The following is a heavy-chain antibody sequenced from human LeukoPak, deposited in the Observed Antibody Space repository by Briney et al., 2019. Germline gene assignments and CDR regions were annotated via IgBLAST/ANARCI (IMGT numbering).Heavy chain of an antibody. CDR1: GGSVSSGSYY. J-gene: IGHJ5*02. V-gene: IGHV4-61*01. D-gene: IGHD6-13*01. CDR2: IYYSGST. CDR3: AREVAAAGGYWFDP. Sequence: SETLSLTCTVSGGSVSSGSYYWSWIRQPPWKGLEWIGYIYYSGSTNYNPSLKSRVTISVDTSKNQFSLKLSSVTAADTAVYYCAREVAAAGGYWFDPWGQGTLVTVSS.